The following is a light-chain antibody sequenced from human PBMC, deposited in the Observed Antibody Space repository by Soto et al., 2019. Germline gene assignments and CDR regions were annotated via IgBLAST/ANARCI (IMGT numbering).Light chain of an antibody. CDR2: GAS. CDR3: KHYGTSAYT. V-gene: IGKV3-20*01. CDR1: QSVGSNC. J-gene: IGKJ2*01. Sequence: IVLTQSPGTLSLSPGERATLSCRASQSVGSNCLAWYQQKPGQAPRLLIYGASSRATGIPDRFSGSGSGTDFTLNIRRLEPEDFAVYYCKHYGTSAYTFGQGTTLEIK.